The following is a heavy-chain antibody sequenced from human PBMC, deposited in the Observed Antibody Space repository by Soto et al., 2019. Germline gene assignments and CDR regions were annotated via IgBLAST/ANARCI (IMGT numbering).Heavy chain of an antibody. Sequence: PSETLSLTCTVSCGSISSSSSYWGWIRQPPGKGLEWIGTIYSGSTYYNPSLKSRVTISVDTSKNQFSLKLSSVAAADTAIYFCATTRGIAVGGSFDYCGQGTLVTVSS. CDR1: CGSISSSSSY. CDR2: IYSGST. CDR3: ATTRGIAVGGSFDY. J-gene: IGHJ4*02. D-gene: IGHD6-13*01. V-gene: IGHV4-39*01.